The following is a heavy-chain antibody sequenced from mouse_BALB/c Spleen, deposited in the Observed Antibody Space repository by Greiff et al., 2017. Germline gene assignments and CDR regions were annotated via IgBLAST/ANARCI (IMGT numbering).Heavy chain of an antibody. CDR3: ARWGGYDRYYAMDY. CDR2: ISSGSSTI. V-gene: IGHV5-17*02. Sequence: QGVESGGGLVQPGGSRKLSCAASGFTFSSFGMHWVRQAPEKGLEWVAYISSGSSTIYYADTVKGRFTISRDNPKNTLFLQMTSLRSEDTAMYYCARWGGYDRYYAMDYWGQGTSVTVSS. CDR1: GFTFSSFG. J-gene: IGHJ4*01. D-gene: IGHD2-2*01.